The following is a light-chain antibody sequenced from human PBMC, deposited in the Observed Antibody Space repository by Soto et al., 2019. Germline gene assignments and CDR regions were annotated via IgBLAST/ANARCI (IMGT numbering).Light chain of an antibody. Sequence: QSALTQPPSASGSPGQSVTISCTGTPSDVGGSNSVSWYQQQHPGKAPNLMIYDVDRRPSGVPDRISGSKSGTSASLAISGLRSEDEADYYCAAWDDRLSGLVFGRGTKLTVL. CDR2: DVD. V-gene: IGLV2-8*01. CDR3: AAWDDRLSGLV. CDR1: PSDVGGSNS. J-gene: IGLJ2*01.